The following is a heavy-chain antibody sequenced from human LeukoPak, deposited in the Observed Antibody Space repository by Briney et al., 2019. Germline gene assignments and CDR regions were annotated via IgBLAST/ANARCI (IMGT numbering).Heavy chain of an antibody. D-gene: IGHD1-26*01. CDR1: GGTFSSYA. V-gene: IGHV1-69*05. CDR2: IIPIFGTA. Sequence: ASVKVSRKASGGTFSSYAISWVRQAPGQGLEWMGRIIPIFGTANYAQKFQGRVTITTDESTSTAYMELSSLRSEDTAVYYCARDGYSGSCYVYWGQGTLVTVSS. CDR3: ARDGYSGSCYVY. J-gene: IGHJ4*02.